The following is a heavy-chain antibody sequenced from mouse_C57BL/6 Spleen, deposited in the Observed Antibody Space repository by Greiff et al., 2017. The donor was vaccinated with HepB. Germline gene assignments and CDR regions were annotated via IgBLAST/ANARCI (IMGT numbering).Heavy chain of an antibody. D-gene: IGHD1-1*01. CDR2: ISSGGDYI. CDR3: TREGVYYGSSYAMDY. CDR1: GFTFSSYA. J-gene: IGHJ4*01. Sequence: EVNVVESGEGLVKPGGSLKLSCAASGFTFSSYAMSWVRQTPEKRLEWVAYISSGGDYIYYADTVKGRFTISRDNARNTLYLQMSSLKSEDTAMYYCTREGVYYGSSYAMDYWGQGTSVTVSS. V-gene: IGHV5-9-1*02.